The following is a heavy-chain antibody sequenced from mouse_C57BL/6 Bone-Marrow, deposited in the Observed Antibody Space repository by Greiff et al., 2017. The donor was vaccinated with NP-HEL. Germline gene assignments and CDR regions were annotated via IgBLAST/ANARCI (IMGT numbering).Heavy chain of an antibody. D-gene: IGHD2-5*01. J-gene: IGHJ1*03. Sequence: QVHVKQSGAELVRPGASVKLSCKASGYTFTDYYINWVKQRPGQGLEWIARIYPGSGNTYYNEKFKGKATLTAEKSSSTAYMQLSSLTSEDSAVYFCARRGLYYSNYCYWYFDVWGTGTTVTVSS. V-gene: IGHV1-76*01. CDR1: GYTFTDYY. CDR3: ARRGLYYSNYCYWYFDV. CDR2: IYPGSGNT.